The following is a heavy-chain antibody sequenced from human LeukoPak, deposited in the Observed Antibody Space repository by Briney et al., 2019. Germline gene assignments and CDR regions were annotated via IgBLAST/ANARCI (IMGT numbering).Heavy chain of an antibody. J-gene: IGHJ4*02. CDR3: ARDAARIAAAGRGGY. V-gene: IGHV1-18*01. CDR1: GYTFTSYG. Sequence: GASVKVSCKASGYTFTSYGISWVRQAPGQGLEWMGWTSAYNGNTNYAQKLQGRVTMTTDTSTSTAYMELRSLRSDDTAVYYCARDAARIAAAGRGGYWGQGTLVTVSS. CDR2: TSAYNGNT. D-gene: IGHD6-13*01.